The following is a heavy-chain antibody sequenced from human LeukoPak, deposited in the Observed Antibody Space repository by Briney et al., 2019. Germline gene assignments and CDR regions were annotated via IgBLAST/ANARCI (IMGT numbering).Heavy chain of an antibody. D-gene: IGHD4-17*01. CDR1: GYTFTSYD. CDR3: AILTSVTTGSRYFDL. CDR2: MNPNSGNT. J-gene: IGHJ2*01. Sequence: GASVKVSCKASGYTFTSYDINWVRQATGQGLEWMGWMNPNSGNTGYAQKFQGRVTISRNTSITTSYMELSSLRSGDTAVYYCAILTSVTTGSRYFDLWGRGTLVTVSS. V-gene: IGHV1-8*03.